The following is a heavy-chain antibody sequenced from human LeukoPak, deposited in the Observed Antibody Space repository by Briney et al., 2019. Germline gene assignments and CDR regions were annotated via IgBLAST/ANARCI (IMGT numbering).Heavy chain of an antibody. V-gene: IGHV1-69*13. D-gene: IGHD4-17*01. CDR3: ARDRGLRWLND. CDR2: IIPIFGTA. Sequence: ASVKVSCKASGGTFSSYAISWVRQAPGQGLEWMGGIIPIFGTANYAQKFQGRVTITADESTSTAYMELGSLRSEDMAVYYCARDRGLRWLNDWGQGTLVTVSS. J-gene: IGHJ4*02. CDR1: GGTFSSYA.